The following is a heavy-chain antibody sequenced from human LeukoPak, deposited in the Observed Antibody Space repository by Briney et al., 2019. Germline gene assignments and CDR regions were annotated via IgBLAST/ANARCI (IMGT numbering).Heavy chain of an antibody. CDR1: GGSLSSTIYY. D-gene: IGHD4-17*01. CDR3: ARRDYGDAGRFDP. J-gene: IGHJ5*02. Sequence: PSETLSLTCTVSGGSLSSTIYYWGWIRQPPGKGLEWIGSIFYSGSTYYNPSLKSRVTISVDTSNNQFSLKVTSVTAADTAIYYCARRDYGDAGRFDPWSQGTLVTVSS. CDR2: IFYSGST. V-gene: IGHV4-39*01.